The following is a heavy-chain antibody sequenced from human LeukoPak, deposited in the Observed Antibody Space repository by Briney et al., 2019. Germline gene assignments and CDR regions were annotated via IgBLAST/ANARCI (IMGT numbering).Heavy chain of an antibody. CDR1: GFTFTMFS. CDR2: IRGRSDTT. J-gene: IGHJ3*02. Sequence: GGSLRLSCAASGFTFTMFSMNWLRQAPGKGLEWIAFIRGRSDTTYYADSVQGRFTISRDNAEDSVYLQMNSLRVEDTAVYYCARTYDFGVGPPGDAFDSWGQGTLVTVSS. CDR3: ARTYDFGVGPPGDAFDS. V-gene: IGHV3-48*01. D-gene: IGHD3-3*01.